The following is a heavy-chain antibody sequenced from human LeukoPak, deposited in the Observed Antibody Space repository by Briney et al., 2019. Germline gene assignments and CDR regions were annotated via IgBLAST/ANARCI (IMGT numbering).Heavy chain of an antibody. Sequence: GGSLRLSCAASGFTFSSYAMSWVRQAPGKGLEWVSAISGSGGSTYYADSVKGRFTISRDNSKNTLHLQMNSLRAEDTAVYYCAKDFGSGSYDYYYMDVWGKGTTVTVSS. D-gene: IGHD3-10*01. CDR1: GFTFSSYA. CDR3: AKDFGSGSYDYYYMDV. CDR2: ISGSGGST. J-gene: IGHJ6*03. V-gene: IGHV3-23*01.